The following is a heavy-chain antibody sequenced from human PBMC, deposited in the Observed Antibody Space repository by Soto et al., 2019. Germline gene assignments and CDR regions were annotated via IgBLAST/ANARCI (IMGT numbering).Heavy chain of an antibody. Sequence: SETLSLTCTVSGGSISSYYWSWIRQPPGKGLEWIGYIYYSGSTNYNPSLKSRVTISVDTSKNQFSLKLSSVTAADTAVYYCARLAESGYDIRDSYFDYWGQGTLVTVSS. CDR3: ARLAESGYDIRDSYFDY. CDR1: GGSISSYY. CDR2: IYYSGST. V-gene: IGHV4-59*08. D-gene: IGHD5-12*01. J-gene: IGHJ4*02.